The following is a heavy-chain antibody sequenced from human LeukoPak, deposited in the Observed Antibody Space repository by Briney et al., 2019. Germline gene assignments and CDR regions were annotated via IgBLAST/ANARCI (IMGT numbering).Heavy chain of an antibody. Sequence: ASVKVSCKASGYTFSSYGLSWVRQAPGQGLEWMGWISTYNGNTHYAQKLQDRVTMTTDTSTSTAYMELGSLRSDDTAVYYCARDWPDRRAGIGDYWGQGTLVTVSS. CDR3: ARDWPDRRAGIGDY. V-gene: IGHV1-18*01. CDR1: GYTFSSYG. D-gene: IGHD6-19*01. J-gene: IGHJ4*02. CDR2: ISTYNGNT.